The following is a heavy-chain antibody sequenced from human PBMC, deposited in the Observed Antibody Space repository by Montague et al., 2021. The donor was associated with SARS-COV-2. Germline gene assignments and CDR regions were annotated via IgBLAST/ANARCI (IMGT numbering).Heavy chain of an antibody. CDR2: ISYDGSNK. CDR1: GFTFSSYA. Sequence: SLRLSCAASGFTFSSYAMHWVRQAPGKGLEWVAVISYDGSNKYYADSVKGRFTISRDNSKNTLYLQMNSLRAEDTAVYYCARAYSGSYNDAFDIWGQGTMATVSS. V-gene: IGHV3-30*04. CDR3: ARAYSGSYNDAFDI. D-gene: IGHD1-26*01. J-gene: IGHJ3*02.